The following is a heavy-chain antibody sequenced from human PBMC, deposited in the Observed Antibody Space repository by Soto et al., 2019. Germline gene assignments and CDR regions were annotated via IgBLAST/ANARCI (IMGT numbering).Heavy chain of an antibody. J-gene: IGHJ6*03. CDR1: GDSVSSNSAA. CDR3: ARDSIVDDWNYHLNYYYMDV. D-gene: IGHD1-7*01. V-gene: IGHV6-1*01. Sequence: SQTLSLTCAISGDSVSSNSAAWNWIRQSPSRGLEWLGRTYYRSKWYNDYAVSVKSRITINPDTSKNQFSLQLNSVTPEDTAVYYCARDSIVDDWNYHLNYYYMDVWGKGTTVTVSS. CDR2: TYYRSKWYN.